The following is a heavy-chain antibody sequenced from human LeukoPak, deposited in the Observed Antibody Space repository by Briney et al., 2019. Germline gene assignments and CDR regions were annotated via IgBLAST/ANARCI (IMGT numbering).Heavy chain of an antibody. V-gene: IGHV4-59*01. CDR2: IFYSGST. CDR3: ARGTGYSSVTY. CDR1: GGSISSYY. D-gene: IGHD6-19*01. Sequence: SETLSLTCTVSGGSISSYYWSWIRQPPGKGLEWIGYIFYSGSTNYNPSLKSRVTISVDTSKNQFSLKLSSVTAADTAVYYCARGTGYSSVTYWDQGTLVTVSS. J-gene: IGHJ4*02.